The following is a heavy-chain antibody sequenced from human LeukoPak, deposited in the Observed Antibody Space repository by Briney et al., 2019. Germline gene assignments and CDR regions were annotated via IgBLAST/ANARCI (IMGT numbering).Heavy chain of an antibody. D-gene: IGHD5-24*01. CDR2: IHYSGST. Sequence: PSETLSLTCTVSGGSINSYYWSWIRQPPGKGLEWIGYIHYSGSTNYNPSLKSRVTISVDTSKNQFSLKLSSVTAADTAEYYCARDGQLRNAFDIWGQGTILTVSS. CDR1: GGSINSYY. CDR3: ARDGQLRNAFDI. V-gene: IGHV4-59*01. J-gene: IGHJ3*02.